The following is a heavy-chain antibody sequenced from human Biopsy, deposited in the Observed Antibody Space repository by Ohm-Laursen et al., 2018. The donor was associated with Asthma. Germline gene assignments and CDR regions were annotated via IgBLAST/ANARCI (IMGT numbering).Heavy chain of an antibody. CDR2: VSYDGGVV. CDR3: AKRRGYSDLTDFDH. Sequence: SLRLSCAASGFVFRSHAMHWVRQAPGKGLEWVAVVSYDGGVVHYADSMKGRFTISRDNAKSTLYLQMNRLRTDDTAVYYCAKRRGYSDLTDFDHWGQGTLVTVSS. D-gene: IGHD3-3*01. V-gene: IGHV3-30*18. CDR1: GFVFRSHA. J-gene: IGHJ4*02.